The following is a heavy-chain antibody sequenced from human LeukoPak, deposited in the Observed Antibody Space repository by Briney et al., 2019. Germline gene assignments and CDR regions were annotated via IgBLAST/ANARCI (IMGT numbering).Heavy chain of an antibody. J-gene: IGHJ6*02. CDR3: ARDPGFQSLVVDYGMDV. D-gene: IGHD2-15*01. Sequence: GGSLRLSCSASGFTFSRYAMHWVRQAPGKGLEYVSAINSNGGSTYYADAVKGRFTNSRDNAKHSLYLQMNSLRAEDTAVYYCARDPGFQSLVVDYGMDVWGQGTTVTVSS. V-gene: IGHV3-64*04. CDR1: GFTFSRYA. CDR2: INSNGGST.